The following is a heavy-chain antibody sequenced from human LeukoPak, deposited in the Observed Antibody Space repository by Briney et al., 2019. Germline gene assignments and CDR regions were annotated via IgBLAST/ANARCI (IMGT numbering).Heavy chain of an antibody. D-gene: IGHD3-22*01. CDR3: ARAVVVVIHDAFDI. Sequence: SETLSLTCAVYAGSFNDYYWTWIRQPPGKGLEWIGEIDHRGRSTYNPSLKSRVTISVDTSKNQFSLKLSSVTAADTAVYYCARAVVVVIHDAFDIWGQGTMVTVSS. V-gene: IGHV4-34*01. CDR2: IDHRGRS. J-gene: IGHJ3*02. CDR1: AGSFNDYY.